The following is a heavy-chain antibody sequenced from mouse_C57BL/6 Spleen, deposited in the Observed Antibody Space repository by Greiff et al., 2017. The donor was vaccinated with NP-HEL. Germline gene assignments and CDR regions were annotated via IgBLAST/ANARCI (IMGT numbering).Heavy chain of an antibody. CDR1: GYTFTSYW. V-gene: IGHV1-64*01. Sequence: QVQLKQPGAELVKPGASVKLSCKASGYTFTSYWMHWVKQRPGQGLEWIGMIHPNSGSTNYNEKFKSKATLTVDKSSSTAYMQLSSLTSEDSAVYYCARWKVLFDYWGQGTTLTVSS. CDR2: IHPNSGST. J-gene: IGHJ2*01. CDR3: ARWKVLFDY.